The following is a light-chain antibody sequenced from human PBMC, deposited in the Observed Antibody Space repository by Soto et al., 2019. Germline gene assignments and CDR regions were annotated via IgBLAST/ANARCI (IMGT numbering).Light chain of an antibody. J-gene: IGLJ2*01. CDR2: GNS. V-gene: IGLV1-40*01. CDR3: QSYDSSRSGYLV. Sequence: QSVLTQPPSVSGAPGQRVTISCTGSSSNIGAGYDVHWYQQLPGTAPKLLIYGNSNRPSGVPDRFSGSKSGTSASLAITGLQAEDEADYYCQSYDSSRSGYLVFGGGTQLTVL. CDR1: SSNIGAGYD.